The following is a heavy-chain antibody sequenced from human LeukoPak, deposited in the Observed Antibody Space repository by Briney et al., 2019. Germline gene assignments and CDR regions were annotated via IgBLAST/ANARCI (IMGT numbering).Heavy chain of an antibody. CDR3: AKTGRGTTTFHYFDY. D-gene: IGHD1-26*01. Sequence: PGGSLRLSCVASGFTFGIYAMSWVRQAPGKGLEWVSVISGSGGSTYHADSVKGRFTISRDNSKNTLFLQMNSLRAEDTAVYYCAKTGRGTTTFHYFDYWGQGTLVTVSS. J-gene: IGHJ4*02. V-gene: IGHV3-23*01. CDR1: GFTFGIYA. CDR2: ISGSGGST.